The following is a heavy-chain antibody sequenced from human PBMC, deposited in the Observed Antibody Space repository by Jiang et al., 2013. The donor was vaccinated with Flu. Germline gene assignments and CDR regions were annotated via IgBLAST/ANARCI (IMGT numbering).Heavy chain of an antibody. J-gene: IGHJ6*02. CDR1: GGSISSYY. CDR2: IYYSGST. CDR3: ARADEYSSSSGLSYGMDV. D-gene: IGHD6-6*01. V-gene: IGHV4-59*01. Sequence: SGSGLVKPSETLSLTCTVSGGSISSYYWSWIRQPPGKGLEWIGYIYYSGSTNYNPSLKSRVTISVDTSKNQFSLKLSSVTAADTAVYYCARADEYSSSSGLSYGMDVWGQGTTVTVSS.